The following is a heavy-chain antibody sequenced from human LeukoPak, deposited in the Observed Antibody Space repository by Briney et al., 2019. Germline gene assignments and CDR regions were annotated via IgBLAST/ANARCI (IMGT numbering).Heavy chain of an antibody. J-gene: IGHJ4*02. CDR3: ARYYYDSSGYYYFDY. CDR1: GFTFSDYY. V-gene: IGHV3-11*01. Sequence: GGSLRLSCAASGFTFSDYYMSWIRQAPGKGLEWVSYISSSATTIYYADSVKGRFTISRDNARNSLYLQMNSLRAEDTAVYYCARYYYDSSGYYYFDYWGQGTLVTVSS. D-gene: IGHD3-22*01. CDR2: ISSSATTI.